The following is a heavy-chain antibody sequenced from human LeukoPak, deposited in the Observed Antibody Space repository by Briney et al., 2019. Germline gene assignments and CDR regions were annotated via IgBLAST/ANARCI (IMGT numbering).Heavy chain of an antibody. V-gene: IGHV1-18*01. CDR1: GYTFTRYG. J-gene: IGHJ4*02. Sequence: ASVKVSCKASGYTFTRYGISWVRQAPGQGLEWMGWISGYNGHTNYAQKLQGRVTMTTDTSTSTVYMELSRLRSDDTAVYYCARDRHDYWGQGTLVTVSS. CDR3: ARDRHDY. CDR2: ISGYNGHT.